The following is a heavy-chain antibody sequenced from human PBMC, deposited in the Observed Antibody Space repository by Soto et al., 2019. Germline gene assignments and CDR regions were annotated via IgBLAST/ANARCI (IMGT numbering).Heavy chain of an antibody. V-gene: IGHV3-53*01. CDR2: IYSAGNI. CDR1: GFTISRNY. CDR3: ARGRDGYNFLYEPT. Sequence: GGSLRLSCAASGFTISRNYMSWVRQAPGKGLEWVSVIYSAGNIYYADSVKGRFSISRDNSKDTVYLQMNSLRVEDTAVYYCARGRDGYNFLYEPTWGQGTLVTVSS. J-gene: IGHJ4*02. D-gene: IGHD5-12*01.